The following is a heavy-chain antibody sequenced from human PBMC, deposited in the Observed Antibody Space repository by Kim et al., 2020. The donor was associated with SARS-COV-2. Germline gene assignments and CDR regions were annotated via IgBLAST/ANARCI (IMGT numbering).Heavy chain of an antibody. D-gene: IGHD3-10*01. CDR1: GFTFSDYY. Sequence: GGSLRLSCAASGFTFSDYYMSWIRQAPGKGLEWVSYISSSSSYTNYADSVKGRFTISRDNAKNSLYLQMNSLRAEDTAVYYCARDGSGLVGGDYFDYWGQGTLVTVSS. J-gene: IGHJ4*02. CDR2: ISSSSSYT. CDR3: ARDGSGLVGGDYFDY. V-gene: IGHV3-11*06.